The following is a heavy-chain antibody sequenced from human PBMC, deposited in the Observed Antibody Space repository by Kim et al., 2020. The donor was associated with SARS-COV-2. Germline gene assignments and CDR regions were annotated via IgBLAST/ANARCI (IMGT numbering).Heavy chain of an antibody. V-gene: IGHV1-2*02. Sequence: QKFQGRVTMTRDTSISTAYMELSRLRSDDTAVYYCARVPRIAARGIEFDPWGQGTLVTVSS. D-gene: IGHD6-6*01. CDR3: ARVPRIAARGIEFDP. J-gene: IGHJ5*02.